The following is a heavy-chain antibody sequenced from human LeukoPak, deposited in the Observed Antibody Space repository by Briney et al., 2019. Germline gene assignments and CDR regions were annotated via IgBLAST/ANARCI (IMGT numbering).Heavy chain of an antibody. J-gene: IGHJ4*02. CDR2: ISSSSSYI. Sequence: GGSLRLSCAASGFTFSSYSMNWVRQAPGKGLEWVSSISSSSSYIYYADSVKGRFTISRDDAKNSLYLQMNSLRAEDTAVYYCARVTGGYNLVDYWGQGTLVTVSS. CDR1: GFTFSSYS. CDR3: ARVTGGYNLVDY. D-gene: IGHD5-24*01. V-gene: IGHV3-21*01.